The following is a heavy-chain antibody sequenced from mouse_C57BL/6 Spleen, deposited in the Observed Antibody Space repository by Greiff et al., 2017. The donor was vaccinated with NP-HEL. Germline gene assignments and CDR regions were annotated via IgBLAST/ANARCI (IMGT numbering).Heavy chain of an antibody. CDR3: ARRGYGSSYFWYFDV. CDR2: IDPSDSYT. D-gene: IGHD1-1*01. Sequence: VQLQQPGAELVKPGASVKLSCKASGYTFTSYWMQWVKQRPGQGLEWIGEIDPSDSYTNYNQKFKGKATLTVDTSSSTAYMQLSSLTSEDSAVYYGARRGYGSSYFWYFDVWGTGTTVTVSS. V-gene: IGHV1-50*01. J-gene: IGHJ1*03. CDR1: GYTFTSYW.